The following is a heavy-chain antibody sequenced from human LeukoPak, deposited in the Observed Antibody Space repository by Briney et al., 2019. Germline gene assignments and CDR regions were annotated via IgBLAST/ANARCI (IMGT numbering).Heavy chain of an antibody. J-gene: IGHJ6*03. Sequence: KPSETLSLXCTVSGGSISSYYWSWIRQPPGKGLEWIGYIYYSGSTIYNPSLKSRVTISVDTSKNQFSLKLSSVTAADTAVYYCARIKAGGYYYYYYMDVWGKGTTVTVSS. CDR3: ARIKAGGYYYYYYMDV. CDR1: GGSISSYY. V-gene: IGHV4-59*01. CDR2: IYYSGST. D-gene: IGHD3-10*01.